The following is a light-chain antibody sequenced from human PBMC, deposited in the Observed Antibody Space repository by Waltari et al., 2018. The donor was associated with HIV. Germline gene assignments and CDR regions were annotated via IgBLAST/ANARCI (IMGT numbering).Light chain of an antibody. Sequence: QSALTQPASVSGSPGQSITISCTRTSSDVATYKLVSWYQQHPGKAPKLMIYGVSKRPSGVSDRVSGSKSGDTASLTISGLQAEDEADYYCCSYVSNVIFGGGTKLTVL. V-gene: IGLV2-23*02. CDR3: CSYVSNVI. CDR2: GVS. CDR1: SSDVATYKL. J-gene: IGLJ2*01.